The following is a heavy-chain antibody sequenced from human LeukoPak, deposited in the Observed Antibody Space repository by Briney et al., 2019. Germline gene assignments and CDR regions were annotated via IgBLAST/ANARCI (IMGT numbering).Heavy chain of an antibody. D-gene: IGHD3-9*01. Sequence: SQTLSLTCNVSGDSISSSRHYWSWIRQPAGKGLEWIGRIYPSGNTNYNPSLKSRVTISVDTSKNQFSLKLSSVTAADTAVYYCARVGYDILTGYYSYFDYWGQGTLVTVSS. J-gene: IGHJ4*02. CDR3: ARVGYDILTGYYSYFDY. V-gene: IGHV4-61*02. CDR1: GDSISSSRHY. CDR2: IYPSGNT.